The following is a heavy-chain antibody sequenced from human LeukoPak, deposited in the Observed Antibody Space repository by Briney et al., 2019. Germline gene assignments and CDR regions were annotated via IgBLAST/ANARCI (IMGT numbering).Heavy chain of an antibody. CDR3: ARDFRRSSSWPFDY. V-gene: IGHV3-11*06. J-gene: IGHJ4*02. CDR1: GFTFSDYY. D-gene: IGHD6-13*01. CDR2: ISSSSSYT. Sequence: GGSLRLSCAASGFTFSDYYMSWIRQAPGKGLEWVSYISSSSSYTNYVDSVKGRFTISRDNARNSLYLQMNSLRAEDTAVYHCARDFRRSSSWPFDYWGQGTLVTVSS.